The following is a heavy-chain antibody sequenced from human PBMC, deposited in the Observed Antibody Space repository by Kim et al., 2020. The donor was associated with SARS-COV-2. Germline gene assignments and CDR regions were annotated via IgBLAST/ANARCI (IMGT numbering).Heavy chain of an antibody. V-gene: IGHV6-1*01. CDR3: ARDRAVYYYYGMDV. Sequence: AVSVKSRITINPDTSKTQFSLQLNSVTPEDTAVYYCARDRAVYYYYGMDVWGQGTTVTVSS. J-gene: IGHJ6*02.